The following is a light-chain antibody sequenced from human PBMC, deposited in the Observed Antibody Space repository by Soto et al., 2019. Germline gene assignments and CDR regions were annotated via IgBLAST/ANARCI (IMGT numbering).Light chain of an antibody. CDR2: WAP. CDR3: QQYYSTPWT. V-gene: IGKV4-1*01. J-gene: IGKJ1*01. Sequence: DIVLTQSPDSLAVSLGERATINCKSSQSVLYSSNNKYYLTWYQQKPGQPPKLLIYWAPTRESGVPDRFSGSGSGTDLTLTISSLQAEDVAVYYCQQYYSTPWTFGQGTKVEIK. CDR1: QSVLYSSNNKYY.